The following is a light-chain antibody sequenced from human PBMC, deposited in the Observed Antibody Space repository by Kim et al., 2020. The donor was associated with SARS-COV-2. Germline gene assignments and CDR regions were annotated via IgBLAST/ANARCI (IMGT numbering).Light chain of an antibody. J-gene: IGKJ5*01. V-gene: IGKV1-9*01. CDR1: QGISNY. CDR3: QQLNNYPIT. CDR2: AAS. Sequence: IQLTQCPSSLSASVGDRVTITCRASQGISNYLVWYQHKAGKAPKVLIYAASTLHTGVPSRFSGSGSGTDFTLTISSLQPEDFATYYCQQLNNYPITFGQGTRLEIK.